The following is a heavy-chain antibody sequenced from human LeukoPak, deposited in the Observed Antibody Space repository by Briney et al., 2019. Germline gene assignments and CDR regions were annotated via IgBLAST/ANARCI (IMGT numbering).Heavy chain of an antibody. J-gene: IGHJ6*03. V-gene: IGHV5-51*01. D-gene: IGHD4-11*01. CDR1: GYSFISYW. Sequence: GESLKISCKGSGYSFISYWIGWVRQMPGKGPEWMGIIYPGDSDTRYSPSFQGQVTISADKSISTAYLQWSSLKASDTAMYYCATQYSNSDYYYYMDVWGKGTTVTVSS. CDR2: IYPGDSDT. CDR3: ATQYSNSDYYYYMDV.